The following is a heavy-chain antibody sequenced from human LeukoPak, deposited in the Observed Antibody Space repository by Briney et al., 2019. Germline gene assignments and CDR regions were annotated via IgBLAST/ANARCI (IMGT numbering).Heavy chain of an antibody. CDR2: IYTSGST. J-gene: IGHJ4*02. D-gene: IGHD6-13*01. CDR3: ARDPPAGYFDY. V-gene: IGHV4-4*07. CDR1: GGSISSYY. Sequence: SETLSLTCTVSGGSISSYYWSWIRQPAGKGLGWIGRIYTSGSTNYNPSLRSRVTMSVDTSKNQFSLKLSSVTAADTAVYYCARDPPAGYFDYWGQGTLVTVSS.